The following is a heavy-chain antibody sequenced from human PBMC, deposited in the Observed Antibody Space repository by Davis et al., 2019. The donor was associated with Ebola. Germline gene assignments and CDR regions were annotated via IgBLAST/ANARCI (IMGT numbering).Heavy chain of an antibody. Sequence: PGGSLRLSCAASGFSFSRYWMHWVRQAPGKGLVWVSRIQTDGSSTSYADSVKGRFTISRDNAKNTLYLQMNSLRVEDTAVYYCTKTISATPGDYWGQGTLVTVSS. CDR3: TKTISATPGDY. D-gene: IGHD4/OR15-4a*01. V-gene: IGHV3-74*01. CDR1: GFSFSRYW. J-gene: IGHJ4*02. CDR2: IQTDGSST.